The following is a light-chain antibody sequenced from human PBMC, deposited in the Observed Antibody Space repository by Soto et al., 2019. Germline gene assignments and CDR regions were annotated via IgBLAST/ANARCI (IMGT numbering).Light chain of an antibody. CDR3: QQRTNWPPT. CDR1: QSVRND. Sequence: EIVLTQSPATLSLSPGERATLSCRASQSVRNDLVWYHQKPGQAPRVLIYSASNRATGIPARFSGSGSGTDFTLTISSLEPEDLAVDYCQQRTNWPPTFGGGTKVEMK. V-gene: IGKV3-11*01. CDR2: SAS. J-gene: IGKJ4*01.